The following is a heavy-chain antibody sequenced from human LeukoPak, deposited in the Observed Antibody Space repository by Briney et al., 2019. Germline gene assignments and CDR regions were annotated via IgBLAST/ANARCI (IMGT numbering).Heavy chain of an antibody. V-gene: IGHV3-49*03. Sequence: GGSLRLSCTASGFTFGDYAMSWFRQAPGKGLEWVGFIRSKAYGGTTEYAASAKGRFTISRDDSKSIAYLQMNSLKTEDTAVYYCTRDRETVSGSYLYDYWDQGTLVTVSS. J-gene: IGHJ4*02. D-gene: IGHD1-26*01. CDR2: IRSKAYGGTT. CDR1: GFTFGDYA. CDR3: TRDRETVSGSYLYDY.